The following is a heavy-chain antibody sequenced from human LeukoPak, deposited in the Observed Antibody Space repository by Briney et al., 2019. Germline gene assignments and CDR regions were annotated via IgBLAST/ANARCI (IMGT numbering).Heavy chain of an antibody. J-gene: IGHJ4*02. CDR1: GGTFSSYA. D-gene: IGHD4-17*01. V-gene: IGHV1-69*13. Sequence: SVKVSCKASGGTFSSYAISWVRQAPGQGLEWMGGIIPIFGTANYAQKFQGRVTITADESTSTAYMELSSLRSDDTAVYYCAANLGNSGDYSYWGQGTLVTVSS. CDR2: IIPIFGTA. CDR3: AANLGNSGDYSY.